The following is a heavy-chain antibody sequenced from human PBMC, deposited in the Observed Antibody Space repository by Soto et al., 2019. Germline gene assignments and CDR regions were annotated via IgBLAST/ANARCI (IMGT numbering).Heavy chain of an antibody. D-gene: IGHD2-15*01. Sequence: QVQLQESGTGLVKASETLSLTCTVSGGSISNYYCSWIRQPPGKGLEWIGYIYYSGSTNYNPSLKSRVTISVDTSKNQFSLKLSSVTAADTAVYYCARAGAATLSDYWGQGTLVTVSS. CDR1: GGSISNYY. CDR3: ARAGAATLSDY. V-gene: IGHV4-59*01. CDR2: IYYSGST. J-gene: IGHJ4*02.